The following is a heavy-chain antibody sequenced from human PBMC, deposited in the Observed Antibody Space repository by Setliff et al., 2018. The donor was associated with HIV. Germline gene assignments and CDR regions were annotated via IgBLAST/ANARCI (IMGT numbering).Heavy chain of an antibody. CDR1: GGAISTYY. J-gene: IGHJ3*02. Sequence: SETLSLTCTVSGGAISTYYWTWIRQPPGKGLEWIGYIYSSGSTHQNPSLKSRVTMSVDTSKNQFSLKLSSVTAADTAVYYCARSEDYYDSSGDAFEIWGQGTMVT. CDR2: IYSSGST. D-gene: IGHD3-22*01. V-gene: IGHV4-4*09. CDR3: ARSEDYYDSSGDAFEI.